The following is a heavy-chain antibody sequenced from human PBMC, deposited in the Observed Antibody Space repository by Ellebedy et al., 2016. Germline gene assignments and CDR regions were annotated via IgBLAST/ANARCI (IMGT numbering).Heavy chain of an antibody. CDR1: GYTFTSYY. Sequence: ASVTVSCXASGYTFTSYYMHWVRQAPGQGLEWMGIINPSGGSTSYAQKFQGRVTMTRDTSTSTVYMELSSLRSEDTAVYYCARDSNSYGRDYWGQGTLVTVSS. CDR3: ARDSNSYGRDY. V-gene: IGHV1-46*01. J-gene: IGHJ4*02. CDR2: INPSGGST. D-gene: IGHD5-18*01.